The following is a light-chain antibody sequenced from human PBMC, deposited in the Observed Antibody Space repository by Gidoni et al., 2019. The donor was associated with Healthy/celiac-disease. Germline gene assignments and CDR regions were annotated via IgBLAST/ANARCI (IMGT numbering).Light chain of an antibody. CDR1: QSVSSSY. J-gene: IGKJ2*03. CDR3: QQYGSSPRG. Sequence: CRASQSVSSSYLAWYQQKPGQAPRLLIYGASSRATGIPDRFSGSGSGTDFTLTISRLEPEDFAVYYCQQYGSSPRGFXXXTRLEIK. V-gene: IGKV3-20*01. CDR2: GAS.